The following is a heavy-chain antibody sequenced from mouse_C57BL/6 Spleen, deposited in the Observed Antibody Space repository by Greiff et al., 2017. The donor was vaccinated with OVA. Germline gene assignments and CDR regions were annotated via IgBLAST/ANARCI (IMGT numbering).Heavy chain of an antibody. J-gene: IGHJ3*01. Sequence: EVQGVESGGGLVKPGGSLKLSCAASGFTFSDYGMHWVRQAPEKGLEWVAYISSGSSTIYYADTVKGRFTISRDNAKNTLFLQMTSLRSEDTAMYYCARGGYGAWFAYWGQGTLVTVSA. CDR2: ISSGSSTI. CDR3: ARGGYGAWFAY. D-gene: IGHD2-2*01. CDR1: GFTFSDYG. V-gene: IGHV5-17*01.